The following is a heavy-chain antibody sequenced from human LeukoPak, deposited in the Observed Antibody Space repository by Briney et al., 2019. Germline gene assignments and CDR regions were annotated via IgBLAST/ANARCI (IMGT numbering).Heavy chain of an antibody. CDR2: INPSGGST. V-gene: IGHV1-46*01. CDR1: GYTFTSYF. CDR3: ARDGSGWLQDD. Sequence: ASVNVSCKASGYTFTSYFTHWVRQAPGQGLEWMGIINPSGGSTSYAQKFQGRVTMTRDTSTSTVYMELSSLRSEDTAVYYCARDGSGWLQDDWGQGTLVTVSS. J-gene: IGHJ4*02. D-gene: IGHD5-12*01.